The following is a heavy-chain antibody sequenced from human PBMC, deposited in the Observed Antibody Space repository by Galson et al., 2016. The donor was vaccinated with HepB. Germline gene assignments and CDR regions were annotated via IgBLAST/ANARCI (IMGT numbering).Heavy chain of an antibody. D-gene: IGHD3-22*01. V-gene: IGHV1-18*01. J-gene: IGHJ4*02. CDR3: SGDRLGLQGPRRDFDF. Sequence: SCKASGYTFTSYGISWLRQAPGQGLEWMGWTAIYNGNTKYAQKFQGRVTMTTDTSTSTAHMELRSLRSDDTAVYYCSGDRLGLQGPRRDFDFCGQGTLITVSS. CDR1: GYTFTSYG. CDR2: TAIYNGNT.